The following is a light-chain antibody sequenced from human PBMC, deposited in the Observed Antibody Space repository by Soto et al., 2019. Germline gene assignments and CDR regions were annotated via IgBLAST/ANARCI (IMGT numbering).Light chain of an antibody. V-gene: IGKV3-20*01. CDR1: QSVSSNY. Sequence: EIVLTQSPGTLSLSPGERATLSSRASQSVSSNYLAWYQQKPGQAPRLLIYGVSSRATGIPDRFSGSGSGTDFTLTISRLEPEDFAVYYCQQYGSSPLMYTFGQGTELEIK. CDR3: QQYGSSPLMYT. J-gene: IGKJ2*01. CDR2: GVS.